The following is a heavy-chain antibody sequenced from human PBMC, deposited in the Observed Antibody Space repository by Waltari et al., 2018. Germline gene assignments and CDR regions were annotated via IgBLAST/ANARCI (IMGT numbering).Heavy chain of an antibody. Sequence: QVQLVQSGAEVKTPGASVKVSCMASGSTFSGYYIHWVRQAPGQGLEGMGWINANSGGTTYAQKFHGRVTVTRDTSISIVYMELDRLTSDDTAVYYCTREDYWGQGTLLTVST. V-gene: IGHV1-2*02. CDR1: GSTFSGYY. J-gene: IGHJ4*02. CDR2: INANSGGT. CDR3: TREDY.